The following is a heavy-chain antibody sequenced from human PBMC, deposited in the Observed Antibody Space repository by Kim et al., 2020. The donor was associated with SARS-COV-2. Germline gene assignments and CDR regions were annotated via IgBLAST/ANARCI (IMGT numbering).Heavy chain of an antibody. Sequence: ASVKVSCKASGYNFTRYFMHWVRQAPGQGLEWMGIINPSGGSTSFAQKFQGRVTMTRDTSTSTVYMELSSLRSEDTAVYYCAKGGTMVRGAMDVWGQGTTVTVSS. V-gene: IGHV1-46*01. CDR3: AKGGTMVRGAMDV. CDR2: INPSGGST. CDR1: GYNFTRYF. J-gene: IGHJ6*02. D-gene: IGHD3-10*01.